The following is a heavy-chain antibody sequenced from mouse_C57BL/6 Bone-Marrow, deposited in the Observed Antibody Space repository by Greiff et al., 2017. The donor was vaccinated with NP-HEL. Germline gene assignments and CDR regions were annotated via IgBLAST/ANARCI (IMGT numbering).Heavy chain of an antibody. CDR2: IDPENGDT. CDR3: TTDGNY. D-gene: IGHD2-1*01. Sequence: VQLQQSGAELVRPGASVKLSCTASGFNITDDYMHWVKQRPEQGLEWIGWIDPENGDTEYASKFQGKATITADTSSNTAYLQLSSLKSEDTAGYYCTTDGNYWGKGTTLTVSS. CDR1: GFNITDDY. V-gene: IGHV14-4*01. J-gene: IGHJ2*01.